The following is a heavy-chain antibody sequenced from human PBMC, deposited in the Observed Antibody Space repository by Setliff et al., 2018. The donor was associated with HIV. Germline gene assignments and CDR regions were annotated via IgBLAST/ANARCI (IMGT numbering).Heavy chain of an antibody. J-gene: IGHJ5*02. CDR3: ARARLLGGFLS. D-gene: IGHD7-27*01. V-gene: IGHV4-59*01. CDR2: FYYDGST. CDR1: GDSIGTYY. Sequence: SETLSLTCSVSGDSIGTYYWNWIRQTPGKRLEWIGFFYYDGSTDYNPALKNRVAISVDTSRNRVSLKMTSVTAADTAVYYCARARLLGGFLSWGRGALVTVSS.